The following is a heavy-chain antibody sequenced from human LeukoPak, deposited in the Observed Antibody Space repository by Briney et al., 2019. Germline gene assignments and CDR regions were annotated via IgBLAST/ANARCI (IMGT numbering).Heavy chain of an antibody. CDR3: ARVRDYCSSTSCFDAFDI. CDR1: GGSISSYY. CDR2: IYYSGST. D-gene: IGHD2-2*01. V-gene: IGHV4-59*01. Sequence: SETLSLTCTVSGGSISSYYWSWIRQPPGKGLEWIGYIYYSGSTNYNPSLKSRVTISVDTSKNQFSLKLSSVTAADTAVYYCARVRDYCSSTSCFDAFDIWGQGTMVTVSS. J-gene: IGHJ3*02.